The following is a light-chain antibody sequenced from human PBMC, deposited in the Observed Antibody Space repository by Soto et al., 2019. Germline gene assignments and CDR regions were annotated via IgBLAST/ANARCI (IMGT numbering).Light chain of an antibody. CDR3: SSYTSSSTRV. CDR1: SSDVGGYNY. V-gene: IGLV2-14*01. CDR2: DVS. J-gene: IGLJ1*01. Sequence: QSVLTQPASVSGSPGQSITISCTGTSSDVGGYNYVSWYQQHPGKAPKLMIYDVSNRPSGVSIRFSGSKSGNTASLTISGLQAEDEADYYCSSYTSSSTRVFGTGTKLTVL.